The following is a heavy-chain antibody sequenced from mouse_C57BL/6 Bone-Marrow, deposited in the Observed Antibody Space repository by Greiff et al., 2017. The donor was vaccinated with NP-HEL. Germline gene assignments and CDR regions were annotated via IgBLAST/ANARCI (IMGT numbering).Heavy chain of an antibody. Sequence: QVQLQQSGAELVKPGASVKLSCKASGYTFTSYWMQWVKQRPGQGLEWIGEIDPSDSYTNYNQKFKGKATLTVDTSSSTAYMQLSNLTSEDSAVYYCARSYGNYFYAMDYWGQGTSVTVAS. CDR1: GYTFTSYW. CDR3: ARSYGNYFYAMDY. CDR2: IDPSDSYT. J-gene: IGHJ4*01. D-gene: IGHD2-1*01. V-gene: IGHV1-50*01.